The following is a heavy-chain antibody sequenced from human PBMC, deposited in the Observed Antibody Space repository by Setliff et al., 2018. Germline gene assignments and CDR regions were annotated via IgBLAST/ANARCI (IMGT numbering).Heavy chain of an antibody. CDR3: ARGLHDTSDDYYVGAFDM. CDR2: IYHSGYT. Sequence: SETLSLTCTVSGGSISPYYWSWIRQPPGKGLEWIGYIYHSGYTSYNPSLKGRVTLSVDTPKNKLSLRLTSVTAADTALYYCARGLHDTSDDYYVGAFDMWGLGTKVTVSS. V-gene: IGHV4-59*01. J-gene: IGHJ3*02. CDR1: GGSISPYY. D-gene: IGHD3-22*01.